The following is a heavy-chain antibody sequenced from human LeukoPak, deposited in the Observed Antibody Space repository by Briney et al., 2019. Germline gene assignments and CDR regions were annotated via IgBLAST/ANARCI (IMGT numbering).Heavy chain of an antibody. CDR3: AGSYDYGDKRLDY. D-gene: IGHD4-17*01. CDR1: GFTFSSYS. J-gene: IGHJ4*02. Sequence: PGGSLRLSCAASGFTFSSYSMNWVRQAPGKGLEWVSSISSSSSYTYYADSVKGRFTISRDNAKNSLYLQMNSLRAEDTAVYYCAGSYDYGDKRLDYWGQGTLVTVSS. CDR2: ISSSSSYT. V-gene: IGHV3-21*01.